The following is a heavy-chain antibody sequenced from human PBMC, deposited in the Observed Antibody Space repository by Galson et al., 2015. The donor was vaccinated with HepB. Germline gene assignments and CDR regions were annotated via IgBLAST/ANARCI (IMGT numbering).Heavy chain of an antibody. CDR3: ALLILTGYYRSEYYFDH. CDR2: IYWDDDK. J-gene: IGHJ4*02. CDR1: GFSLSTSGVG. V-gene: IGHV2-5*02. D-gene: IGHD3-9*01. Sequence: PALVKPTQTLTLTCTFSGFSLSTSGVGVGWIRQPPGKALEWLALIYWDDDKRYSPSLKSRLTITKDTSKNQVVLTMTNMDPVDTATYYCALLILTGYYRSEYYFDHWGQGTLVTVSS.